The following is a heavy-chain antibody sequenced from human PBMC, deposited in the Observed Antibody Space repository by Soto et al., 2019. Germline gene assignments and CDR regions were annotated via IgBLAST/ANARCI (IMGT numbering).Heavy chain of an antibody. J-gene: IGHJ4*02. CDR3: ARIDVPPFLEWLLLDY. D-gene: IGHD3-3*02. CDR1: GGTFSSYA. CDR2: IIPIFGTA. Sequence: ASVKVSCKASGGTFSSYAISWVRQAPGQGLEWMGGIIPIFGTATYAQKFQGRVTITADKSTSTAYMERSSLRSEDIDVYYCARIDVPPFLEWLLLDYWGQGTLVTVSS. V-gene: IGHV1-69*06.